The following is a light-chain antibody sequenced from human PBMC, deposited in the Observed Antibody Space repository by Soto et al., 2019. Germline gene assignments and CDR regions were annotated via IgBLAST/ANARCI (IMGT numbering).Light chain of an antibody. Sequence: QSVLTQPASVSGSPGQSITISCTGTSSDVGSYNLVSWYQQHPGKAPKLMIYEGSKRPSGVSNRFSGSKSGNTACLTISGLQAEDEADYYCCSYAGSSTPVVFGGGTQLTVL. J-gene: IGLJ2*01. CDR1: SSDVGSYNL. V-gene: IGLV2-23*01. CDR2: EGS. CDR3: CSYAGSSTPVV.